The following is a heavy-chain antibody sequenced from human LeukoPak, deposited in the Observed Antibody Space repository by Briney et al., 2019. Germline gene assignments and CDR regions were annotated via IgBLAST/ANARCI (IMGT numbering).Heavy chain of an antibody. CDR3: ATASWRQWLVPPKGTDKYYFDY. CDR1: GYTLTDYY. D-gene: IGHD6-19*01. J-gene: IGHJ4*02. Sequence: ASVKVSCKASGYTLTDYYMHWVRQAPGQGLEWMGRINPNSGGTNYAQKFQGRVTMTRDTSISTVYMELSRLRSDDTAVYYCATASWRQWLVPPKGTDKYYFDYWGQGTLVTVSS. CDR2: INPNSGGT. V-gene: IGHV1-2*06.